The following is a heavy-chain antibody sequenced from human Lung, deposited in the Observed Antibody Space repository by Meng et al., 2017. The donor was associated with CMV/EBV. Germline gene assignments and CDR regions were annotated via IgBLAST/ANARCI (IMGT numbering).Heavy chain of an antibody. V-gene: IGHV3-7*01. CDR1: GFTFNTYW. CDR2: IKQDGSEK. J-gene: IGHJ4*02. CDR3: ARDPRVKSYVVVPAASDY. D-gene: IGHD2-2*01. Sequence: ESLKISCVASGFTFNTYWMSWVRQAPGKGLEWVANIKQDGSEKYYVGSVKGRFTISRDNAKNSLYLQMNSLRAEDTAVYYCARDPRVKSYVVVPAASDYWGQGXMVTVSS.